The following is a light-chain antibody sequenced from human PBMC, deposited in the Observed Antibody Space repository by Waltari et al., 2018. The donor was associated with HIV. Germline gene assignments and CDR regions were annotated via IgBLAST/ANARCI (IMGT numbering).Light chain of an antibody. CDR1: QTTNTN. CDR3: QQYSNWART. V-gene: IGKV3-15*01. Sequence: ELVITHSPPTLSVSPGERVTVPCSPSQTTNTNLAWYQQKPGQAPRLLIYGASTRDTGIPARFSGGGSGTEFTLTISSLQSEDFAIYYCQQYSNWARTFGQGTQVEIK. CDR2: GAS. J-gene: IGKJ1*01.